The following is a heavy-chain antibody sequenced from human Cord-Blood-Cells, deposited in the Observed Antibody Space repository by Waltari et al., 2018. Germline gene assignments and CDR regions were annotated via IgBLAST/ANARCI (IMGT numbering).Heavy chain of an antibody. D-gene: IGHD6-19*01. J-gene: IGHJ4*02. Sequence: QVQLVESGRGVVQPGRYLRLSCAASGFTFSSYGMHWVRQATGTGLEWVAVIWYDGSNKYYADSLKGRFTISRDNSKNTLYLQMNSLRAEDTAVYYCARDRGIAVAGTDFDYWGQGTLVTVSS. CDR2: IWYDGSNK. V-gene: IGHV3-33*01. CDR1: GFTFSSYG. CDR3: ARDRGIAVAGTDFDY.